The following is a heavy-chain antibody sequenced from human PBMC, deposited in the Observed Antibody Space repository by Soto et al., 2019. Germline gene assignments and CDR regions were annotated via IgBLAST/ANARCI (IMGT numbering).Heavy chain of an antibody. CDR1: GFTFSSYW. V-gene: IGHV3-23*01. J-gene: IGHJ6*04. Sequence: PGGSLRLSCAASGFTFSSYWMSWVRQAPGKGPEWVSLISGSGSSTFYADSVKGRFTISRDNSKNTLYLQMNSLRAEDTAVYYCAKDSRTYYDFWSGYPSRVWGKGTTVTVSS. D-gene: IGHD3-3*01. CDR2: ISGSGSST. CDR3: AKDSRTYYDFWSGYPSRV.